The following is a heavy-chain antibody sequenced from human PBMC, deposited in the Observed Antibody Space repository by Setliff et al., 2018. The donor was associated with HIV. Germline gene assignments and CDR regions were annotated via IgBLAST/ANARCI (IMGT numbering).Heavy chain of an antibody. V-gene: IGHV4-59*08. J-gene: IGHJ5*02. Sequence: SETLSLTCVISGGSMGSHYWSWIRQSPGKGLEWIGNIHYTGISDINPSLKSRLTISVDTSKNQFSLKLSSVTAADTAVYYCASRVYYYDDSATLREEGFVPWGQGTLVTVS. CDR2: IHYTGIS. D-gene: IGHD3-22*01. CDR1: GGSMGSHY. CDR3: ASRVYYYDDSATLREEGFVP.